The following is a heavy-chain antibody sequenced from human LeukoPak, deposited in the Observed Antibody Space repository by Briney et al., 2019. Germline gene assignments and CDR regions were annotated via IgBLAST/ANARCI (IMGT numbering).Heavy chain of an antibody. Sequence: ASVKVSCKASGYTFTGYYMHWVRQAPGQGLEWMGWINPNSGGTNYAQKFQGRVTMTRDTSISTAYMELSRLRSDDTAVYYCARGVWVGAKHRGNWFDPWGQGTLVTVSS. J-gene: IGHJ5*02. CDR1: GYTFTGYY. CDR3: ARGVWVGAKHRGNWFDP. V-gene: IGHV1-2*02. D-gene: IGHD1-26*01. CDR2: INPNSGGT.